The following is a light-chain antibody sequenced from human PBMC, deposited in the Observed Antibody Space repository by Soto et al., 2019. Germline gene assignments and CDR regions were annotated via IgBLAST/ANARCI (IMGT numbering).Light chain of an antibody. J-gene: IGLJ2*01. CDR3: AAWDDSRYGVV. CDR1: SANIGAGYD. Sequence: QSVLTQPPSMSGAPGQRVTISCTGTSANIGAGYDVHWYQQLPGMAPKLLIYGNNKRPSGVPDRFSGSKSGTSASLAITGLQAEDEADYYCAAWDDSRYGVVFGGGTKLTVL. V-gene: IGLV1-40*01. CDR2: GNN.